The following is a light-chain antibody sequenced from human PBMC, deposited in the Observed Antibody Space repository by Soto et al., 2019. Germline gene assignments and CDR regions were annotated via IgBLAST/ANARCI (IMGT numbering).Light chain of an antibody. CDR3: QQYADVPLT. Sequence: DIQMTQSPSSLSASVGDSVTITCQASQGISTYVNWYQQKTGKAPKILIYDTSNLEPGVPSRFSGSRSGTHFTFTITILQPEDFATYYCQQYADVPLTFGGGTKVE. J-gene: IGKJ4*01. V-gene: IGKV1-33*01. CDR1: QGISTY. CDR2: DTS.